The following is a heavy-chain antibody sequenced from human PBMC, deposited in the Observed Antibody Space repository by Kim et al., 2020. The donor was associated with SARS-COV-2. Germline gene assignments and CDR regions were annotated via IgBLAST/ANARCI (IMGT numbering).Heavy chain of an antibody. CDR1: GYRLSDMS. J-gene: IGHJ3*02. Sequence: ASVKVSCKVSGYRLSDMSIHWVRLGPGKGLEWMGGFDAEDGGRLHAKTFQGRVIMTEDTSTGTAYMELSSLRSDDTAIYFCATTGSAGAPTRRCDAFDI. CDR3: ATTGSAGAPTRRCDAFDI. V-gene: IGHV1-24*01. D-gene: IGHD6-25*01. CDR2: FDAEDGGR.